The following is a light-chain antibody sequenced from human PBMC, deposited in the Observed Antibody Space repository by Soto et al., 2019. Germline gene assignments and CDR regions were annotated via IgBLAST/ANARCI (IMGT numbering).Light chain of an antibody. J-gene: IGKJ1*01. Sequence: EIVMTQSPATLSVSPGERATLSCRASQSVSSNLAWYQQKPGQAPRLLIYGASTRAPGIPARFSGSGSGTEFTLTISSLQSEEFAVYYCKQYNNWPGTFGQGTKVEIK. CDR2: GAS. CDR3: KQYNNWPGT. V-gene: IGKV3-15*01. CDR1: QSVSSN.